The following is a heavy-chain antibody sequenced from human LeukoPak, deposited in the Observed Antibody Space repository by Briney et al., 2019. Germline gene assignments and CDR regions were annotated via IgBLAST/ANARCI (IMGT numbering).Heavy chain of an antibody. Sequence: PSETLSLTCTVSGGSISSYYWSWIRQPPGKGLEWIGYIYYSGSTNYNSSLKSRVTISVDTSKNQFSLKLSSVTAADTAVYYCARGGGIAAAGTDYYFDYWGQGTLVTVSS. D-gene: IGHD6-13*01. CDR2: IYYSGST. CDR3: ARGGGIAAAGTDYYFDY. J-gene: IGHJ4*02. V-gene: IGHV4-59*08. CDR1: GGSISSYY.